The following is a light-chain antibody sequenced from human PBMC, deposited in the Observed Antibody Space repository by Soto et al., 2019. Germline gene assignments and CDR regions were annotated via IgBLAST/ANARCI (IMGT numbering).Light chain of an antibody. J-gene: IGLJ1*01. CDR3: AAWDDSLNGYV. V-gene: IGLV2-14*01. Sequence: QSALTQPASVSGSPGQSITISCTGTSSDVGGYNYVSWYQQYPDKAPKLMIYEVSNRPSGVSNRFSGSKSGNTASLTISGLQAEDEADYYCAAWDDSLNGYVFGTGTKLTVL. CDR1: SSDVGGYNY. CDR2: EVS.